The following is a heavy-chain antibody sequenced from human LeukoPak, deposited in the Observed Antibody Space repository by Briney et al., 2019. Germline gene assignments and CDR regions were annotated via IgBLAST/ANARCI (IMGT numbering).Heavy chain of an antibody. CDR3: AKDPSYQLLSSCWFDP. J-gene: IGHJ5*02. CDR1: GFTFSSYG. Sequence: GGSLRPSCPAPGFTFSSYGMHWVRQAPGKGLEWGAFISYDGSNKYYADSVKGRFTISRDNSKNTLYLQMNSLRAEDTAVYYCAKDPSYQLLSSCWFDPWGQGTLVTVSS. V-gene: IGHV3-30*18. CDR2: ISYDGSNK. D-gene: IGHD2-2*01.